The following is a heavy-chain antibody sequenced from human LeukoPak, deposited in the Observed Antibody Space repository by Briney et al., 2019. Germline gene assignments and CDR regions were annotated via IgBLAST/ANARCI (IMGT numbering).Heavy chain of an antibody. CDR3: AREFDGSASGAGY. V-gene: IGHV3-21*01. D-gene: IGHD1-26*01. Sequence: GGSLRLSCAASGFTSSRYSMNWVRQAPGKGLEWVLSMSSSSGLIYYGDSVKGRFTVSRDNAKRSLYLQMNSLRADDTAVYYCAREFDGSASGAGYWGQGTLVTVSS. CDR2: MSSSSGLI. J-gene: IGHJ4*02. CDR1: GFTSSRYS.